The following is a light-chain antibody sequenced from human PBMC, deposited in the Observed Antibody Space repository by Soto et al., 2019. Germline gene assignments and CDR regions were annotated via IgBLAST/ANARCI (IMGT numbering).Light chain of an antibody. CDR3: QSCSPCNTNV. CDR1: SSDVGAYNY. CDR2: DVS. Sequence: QSVLTQPASVSGSPGQSITISCTGTSSDVGAYNYVSWYQQEPGKAPKLMIHDVSNRPSGVSNRFSGSKSGNTASLTISGLQGVDEADYYCQSCSPCNTNVFGSGTKHTAL. J-gene: IGLJ1*01. V-gene: IGLV2-14*03.